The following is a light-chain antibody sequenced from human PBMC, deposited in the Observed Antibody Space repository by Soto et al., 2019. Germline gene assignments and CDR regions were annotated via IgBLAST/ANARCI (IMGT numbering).Light chain of an antibody. CDR3: QHYDHLPPLS. CDR1: QDIRNY. V-gene: IGKV1-33*01. Sequence: DIQMTQSPSSLSASVGDRVTITCQASQDIRNYLHWYQQKPGKAPNLLIYDASNLRAGVPSRFSGSGSGKEFTCTIGLLQPEDIAPYYCQHYDHLPPLSFGGGTKVEIK. J-gene: IGKJ4*01. CDR2: DAS.